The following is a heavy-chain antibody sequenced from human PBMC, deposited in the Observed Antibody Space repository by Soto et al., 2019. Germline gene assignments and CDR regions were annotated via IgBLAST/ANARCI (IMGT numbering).Heavy chain of an antibody. V-gene: IGHV3-48*02. J-gene: IGHJ4*02. CDR1: GFTFSSYN. CDR3: ATDVSSSSPFDY. D-gene: IGHD6-13*01. Sequence: GESLSLSCAASGFTFSSYNMNWVRQAPGQGLEWVSYISSGSSVIYYADSAKGRFTISRDNAKNSLYLQMNSLRDEDTAVYYCATDVSSSSPFDYWGQGTLVTVS. CDR2: ISSGSSVI.